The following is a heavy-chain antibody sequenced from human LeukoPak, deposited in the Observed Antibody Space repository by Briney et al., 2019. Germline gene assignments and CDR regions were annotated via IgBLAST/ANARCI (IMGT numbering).Heavy chain of an antibody. Sequence: SETLSLTCAVSGASMNTHYWSWIRQPPGKGLEWIGYMLDTVTTKDNPSLKSRFTLSADTSKNQFSLRLTSVIAADTAVYYCATIKRGNIFGYFDFWGQGIPVTVSS. CDR3: ATIKRGNIFGYFDF. V-gene: IGHV4-59*11. D-gene: IGHD5-18*01. CDR1: GASMNTHY. J-gene: IGHJ4*02. CDR2: MLDTVTT.